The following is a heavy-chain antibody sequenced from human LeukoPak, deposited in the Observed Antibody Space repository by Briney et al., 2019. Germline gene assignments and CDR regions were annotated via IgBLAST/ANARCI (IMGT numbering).Heavy chain of an antibody. CDR1: GFTFSTYS. D-gene: IGHD1-26*01. CDR3: ARDYATTGRAFDI. Sequence: GGSLRLSCAASGFTFSTYSMNWVRQAPGKGLEWVSYISSRSGTIHYADSVKGRFTISRDNAKNSMYLQMNSLRDEDTAVYYCARDYATTGRAFDIWGQGTMVTVSS. J-gene: IGHJ3*02. CDR2: ISSRSGTI. V-gene: IGHV3-48*02.